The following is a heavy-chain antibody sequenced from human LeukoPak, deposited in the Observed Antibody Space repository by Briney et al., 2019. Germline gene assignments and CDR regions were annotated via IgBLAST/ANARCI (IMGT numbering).Heavy chain of an antibody. CDR3: ARAGDILTGYYRAFDI. Sequence: PSHTLSLTCTLSGGSIISSNSYSGCLRQPPWKGLELTSTIYYRGSTYYNPSLKSRVTISVDTSKNQFSLRLSSVTAAATAVYYCARAGDILTGYYRAFDIWGQGTMVTVSS. J-gene: IGHJ3*02. CDR1: GGSIISSNSY. V-gene: IGHV4-39*07. CDR2: IYYRGST. D-gene: IGHD3-9*01.